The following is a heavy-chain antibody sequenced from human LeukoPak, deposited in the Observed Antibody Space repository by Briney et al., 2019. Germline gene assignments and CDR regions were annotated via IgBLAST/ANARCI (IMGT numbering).Heavy chain of an antibody. CDR2: ISWDGDST. J-gene: IGHJ4*02. CDR3: ATAPYDSIGIFDY. Sequence: GGSLRLSCAASGFTFDDYAMHWVRHAPGKGLECVSLISWDGDSTYYSDSVKGRFTISRDNNKNSLYLQMNSLRTEDTALYYCATAPYDSIGIFDYWGQGTLVTVSS. V-gene: IGHV3-43D*03. CDR1: GFTFDDYA. D-gene: IGHD3-22*01.